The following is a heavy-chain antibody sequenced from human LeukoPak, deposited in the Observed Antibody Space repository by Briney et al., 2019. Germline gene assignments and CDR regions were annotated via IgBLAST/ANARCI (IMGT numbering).Heavy chain of an antibody. CDR2: VYYTGST. J-gene: IGHJ4*01. CDR1: SGSINSHS. CDR3: ASYLGYCSGGSCSYYFDY. V-gene: IGHV4-59*11. D-gene: IGHD2-15*01. Sequence: SETLSLTCTVSSGSINSHSWSWLRQPPGRALEWIGYVYYTGSTNYNPSLKSRATLSIDTSNYQFSLKLTSVTAADTAIYYCASYLGYCSGGSCSYYFDYWGHGTLVAVSS.